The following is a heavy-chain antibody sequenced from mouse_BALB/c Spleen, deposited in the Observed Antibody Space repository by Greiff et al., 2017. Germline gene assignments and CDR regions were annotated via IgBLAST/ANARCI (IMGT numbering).Heavy chain of an antibody. J-gene: IGHJ4*01. CDR1: GYTFTSYT. CDR3: ARSDAFYAMDY. Sequence: QVQLKESGAELARPGASVKMSCKASGYTFTSYTMHWVKQRPGQGLEWIGYINPSSGYTNYNQKFKDKATLTADKSSSTAYMQLSSLTSEDSAVYYCARSDAFYAMDYWGQGTSVTVSS. CDR2: INPSSGYT. V-gene: IGHV1-4*01.